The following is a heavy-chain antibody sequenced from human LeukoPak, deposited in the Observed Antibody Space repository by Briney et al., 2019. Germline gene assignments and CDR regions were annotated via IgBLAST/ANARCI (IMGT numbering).Heavy chain of an antibody. Sequence: PSETLSLTCTVSGGSISSSSYYWGWIRQPPGKGLEWIGSIYYSGSTYYNPSLKSRVTISVDTSKNQFSLKLSSVTAADTAVYYCARWWELLELGFDYWGQGTLVTVSS. CDR2: IYYSGST. V-gene: IGHV4-39*07. D-gene: IGHD1-26*01. J-gene: IGHJ4*02. CDR1: GGSISSSSYY. CDR3: ARWWELLELGFDY.